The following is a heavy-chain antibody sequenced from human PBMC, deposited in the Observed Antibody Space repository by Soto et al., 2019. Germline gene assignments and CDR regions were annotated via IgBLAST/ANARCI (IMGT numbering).Heavy chain of an antibody. Sequence: SQTLSLTCAITGDSVSSNSAGWSWVRQSPSRGLEWLGRTYYRSKWYYEYAVSVRGRITINPDTSKNQYSLQLNSVTPEDTAVYFCARGEQYSGRIFDYWGQATLVTVSS. J-gene: IGHJ4*01. CDR2: TYYRSKWYY. D-gene: IGHD1-26*01. CDR1: GDSVSSNSAG. V-gene: IGHV6-1*01. CDR3: ARGEQYSGRIFDY.